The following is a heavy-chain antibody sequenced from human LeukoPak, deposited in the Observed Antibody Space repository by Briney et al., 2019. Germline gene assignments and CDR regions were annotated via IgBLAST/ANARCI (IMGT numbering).Heavy chain of an antibody. V-gene: IGHV4-59*08. J-gene: IGHJ5*02. CDR3: ARHPFQYPFDH. CDR2: IYHSGHT. Sequence: SETLSLTCTVSGASVSSDYWSWIRQSPGKGLEWIGYIYHSGHTMSNPSLKSRVSLSLDTSNNQFSRKLSSVTAADTAVYYCARHPFQYPFDHWGQGTVVSVSS. CDR1: GASVSSDY. D-gene: IGHD4-4*01.